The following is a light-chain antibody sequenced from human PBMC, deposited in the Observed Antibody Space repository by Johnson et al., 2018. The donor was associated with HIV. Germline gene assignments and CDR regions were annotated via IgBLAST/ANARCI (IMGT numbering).Light chain of an antibody. CDR3: GTWDSSLSVYV. CDR1: SSNIGNNY. CDR2: DNS. J-gene: IGLJ1*01. Sequence: QPVLTQPPSVSAAPGQKVTISCSGSSSNIGNNYVSWYQQVPGAAPKLLIYDNSKRPSGIPDRFSGSKSATSATLGITGLQTGDEADYYCGTWDSSLSVYVFGSGTKVTVL. V-gene: IGLV1-51*01.